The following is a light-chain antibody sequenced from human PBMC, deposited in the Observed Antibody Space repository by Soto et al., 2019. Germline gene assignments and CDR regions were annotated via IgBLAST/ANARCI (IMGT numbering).Light chain of an antibody. Sequence: EIVLTQSPDSLSLSPGERATLSCRASQSVPSSHLAWYQHKPGQTPRLLIYGASSRATGIPDRFSGSGSGTDFTLTISRLEPEDFAVFYCQQYGSSPWTFGQGTKVEI. CDR2: GAS. CDR1: QSVPSSH. J-gene: IGKJ1*01. CDR3: QQYGSSPWT. V-gene: IGKV3-20*01.